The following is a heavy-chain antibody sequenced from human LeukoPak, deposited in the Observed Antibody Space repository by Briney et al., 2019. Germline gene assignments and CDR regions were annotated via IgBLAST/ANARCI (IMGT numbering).Heavy chain of an antibody. CDR3: ASLGLVPTVGALLDAFDI. CDR1: GLTFSNYW. J-gene: IGHJ3*02. CDR2: ISQDGSEK. D-gene: IGHD2-2*01. Sequence: PGGSLRLSCAASGLTFSNYWMSWVRQAPGKGLEWVANISQDGSEKYYADSVKGRFTVSRDNSKNSLHLQMNSLRAEDKGLYHCASLGLVPTVGALLDAFDIWGQGTMVTVSS. V-gene: IGHV3-7*01.